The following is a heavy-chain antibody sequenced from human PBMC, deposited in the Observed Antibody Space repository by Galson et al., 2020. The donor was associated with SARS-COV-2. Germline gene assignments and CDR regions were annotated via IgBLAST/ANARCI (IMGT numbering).Heavy chain of an antibody. CDR2: TRNKANSYPT. Sequence: TGGSLRLSCAASGFTFSDHYMDWVRQAPGKGLEWVGRTRNKANSYPTEYAASVKGRFTISRDDSKNSLYLQMNSLKTEDTAVYYCARESGSSSGGTYYYYGMDVWGQGTTVTVSS. CDR3: ARESGSSSGGTYYYYGMDV. V-gene: IGHV3-72*01. J-gene: IGHJ6*02. D-gene: IGHD6-6*01. CDR1: GFTFSDHY.